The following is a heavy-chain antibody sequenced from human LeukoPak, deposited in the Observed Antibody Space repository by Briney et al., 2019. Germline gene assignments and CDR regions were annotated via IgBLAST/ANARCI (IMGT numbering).Heavy chain of an antibody. Sequence: GGSLRLSCAASGLTFSSYSMNWVRQAPGKGLEWVSSISSSSSYIYYADSVKGRFTISRDNAKNSLYLQMNSLRAEDTAVYYCAREYYDFWSGYYNYYYYGMDVWGQGTMVTVSS. CDR3: AREYYDFWSGYYNYYYYGMDV. CDR1: GLTFSSYS. CDR2: ISSSSSYI. J-gene: IGHJ6*02. V-gene: IGHV3-21*01. D-gene: IGHD3-3*01.